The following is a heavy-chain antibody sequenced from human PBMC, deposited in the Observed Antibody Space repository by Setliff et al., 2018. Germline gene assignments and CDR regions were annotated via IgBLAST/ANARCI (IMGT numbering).Heavy chain of an antibody. CDR2: VHYDGVNK. CDR3: ATSRNAYNCFDN. Sequence: PGESLKISCVASGFAISSCWMSWVRQPPGKGLEWVAFVHYDGVNKHYRDPVKGRFTISRDNAKNLLFLQMNSLRAEDTGVFYCATSRNAYNCFDNWGQGTLVTVSS. V-gene: IGHV3-30*02. CDR1: GFAISSCW. J-gene: IGHJ4*02. D-gene: IGHD1-1*01.